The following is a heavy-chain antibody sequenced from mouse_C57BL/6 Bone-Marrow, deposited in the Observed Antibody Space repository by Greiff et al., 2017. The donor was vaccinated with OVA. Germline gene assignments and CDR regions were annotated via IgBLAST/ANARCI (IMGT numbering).Heavy chain of an antibody. Sequence: ESGPGLVKPSQSLSLTCSVTGYSITSGYYWNWIRQFPGNKLEWMGYISYDGSNNYNPSLKNRISITRDTSKNQFFLKLNSVTTEDTATYYCARGRYDAWFAYWGQGTLVTVSA. J-gene: IGHJ3*01. CDR1: GYSITSGYY. CDR3: ARGRYDAWFAY. CDR2: ISYDGSN. D-gene: IGHD2-12*01. V-gene: IGHV3-6*01.